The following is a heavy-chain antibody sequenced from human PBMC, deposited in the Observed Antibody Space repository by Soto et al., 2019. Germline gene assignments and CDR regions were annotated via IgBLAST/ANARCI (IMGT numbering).Heavy chain of an antibody. D-gene: IGHD2-2*01. Sequence: GGSLRLSCTVSGFAFNNYGIDWVRQAPGKGLEWVSSISKSDYTYYSDSVKGRFAISRDNAKSSVSLQMNTLRVEDTAVYYCAREDSIIIPAVSDFWGQGTLVTVSS. CDR1: GFAFNNYG. J-gene: IGHJ4*02. V-gene: IGHV3-21*01. CDR3: AREDSIIIPAVSDF. CDR2: ISKSDYT.